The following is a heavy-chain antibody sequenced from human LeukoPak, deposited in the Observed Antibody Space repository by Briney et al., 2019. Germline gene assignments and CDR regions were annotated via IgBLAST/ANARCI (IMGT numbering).Heavy chain of an antibody. D-gene: IGHD3-22*01. V-gene: IGHV1-69*05. CDR3: ARTTYYYDSSGYYHLSLYYFDY. CDR2: IIPIFGTA. CDR1: GGTFSSYA. Sequence: SVKVSCKASGGTFSSYAISRVRQAPGQGLEWMGGIIPIFGTANYAQKFQGRVTITTDESTSTAYMELSSLRSEDTAVYYCARTTYYYDSSGYYHLSLYYFDYWGQGTLVTVSS. J-gene: IGHJ4*02.